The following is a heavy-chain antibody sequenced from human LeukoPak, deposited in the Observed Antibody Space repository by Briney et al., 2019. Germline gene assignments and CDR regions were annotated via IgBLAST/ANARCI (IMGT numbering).Heavy chain of an antibody. CDR3: ARGPRDIVATEPFDY. Sequence: SVKVSCKASGGTFSSYAISWVRQAPGQGLEWMGGIIPIFGTANYAQKLQGRVTITTDESTSTAYMELSSLRSEDTAVYYCARGPRDIVATEPFDYWGQGTLVTVSS. D-gene: IGHD5-12*01. CDR2: IIPIFGTA. V-gene: IGHV1-69*05. CDR1: GGTFSSYA. J-gene: IGHJ4*02.